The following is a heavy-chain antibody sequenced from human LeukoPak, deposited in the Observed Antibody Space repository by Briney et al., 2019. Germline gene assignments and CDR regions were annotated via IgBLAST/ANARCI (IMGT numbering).Heavy chain of an antibody. Sequence: GGSLRLSCAASGFTFSSYGMHWVRQAPGKGLEWVAVIWYGGSNKYYADSVKGRFTISRDNSKNTLYLQMNSLRAEDTAVYYCALLYCSGGSCDSSLEHYYYGMDVWGQGTTVTVS. CDR3: ALLYCSGGSCDSSLEHYYYGMDV. CDR2: IWYGGSNK. CDR1: GFTFSSYG. V-gene: IGHV3-33*01. D-gene: IGHD2-15*01. J-gene: IGHJ6*02.